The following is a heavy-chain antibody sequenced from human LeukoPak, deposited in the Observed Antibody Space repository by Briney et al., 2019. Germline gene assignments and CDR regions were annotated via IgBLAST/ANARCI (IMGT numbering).Heavy chain of an antibody. J-gene: IGHJ4*02. CDR3: HYYGSGSYYRAGDY. D-gene: IGHD3-10*01. V-gene: IGHV3-7*01. Sequence: GGSLRLSCAASGFTFSRYWMSWVRQAPGKGLEWVASINQDESAKFYVDSVKGRFTISRDNAKNSLYLQMNSLRAEDTAIYYCHYYGSGSYYRAGDYWGQGTLVTVSS. CDR1: GFTFSRYW. CDR2: INQDESAK.